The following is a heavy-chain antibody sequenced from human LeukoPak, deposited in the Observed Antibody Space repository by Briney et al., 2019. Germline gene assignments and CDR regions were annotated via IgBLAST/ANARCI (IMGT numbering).Heavy chain of an antibody. CDR3: ASVAPGSSSWYVGRGRNTDY. J-gene: IGHJ4*02. Sequence: GGSLRLSCAASGFTFSSYEMNWVRQAPGKGLEWVSCISSSGSTIYYADSVKGRFTISRDNAKNSLYLQMNSLRAEDTAVYYCASVAPGSSSWYVGRGRNTDYWGQGTLVTVSS. CDR2: ISSSGSTI. CDR1: GFTFSSYE. V-gene: IGHV3-48*03. D-gene: IGHD6-13*01.